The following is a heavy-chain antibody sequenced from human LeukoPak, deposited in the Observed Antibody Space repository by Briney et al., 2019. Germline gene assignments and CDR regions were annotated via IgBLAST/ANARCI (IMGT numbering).Heavy chain of an antibody. CDR3: ARGGWFGELRYYYYYYMDV. J-gene: IGHJ6*03. Sequence: GGSLRLSCAASGFTVSSNYMSWVRQAPGKGLEWVSVIYSGGSTYYADSVKGRFTISRDNSKNTLYLQMNSLRAEDTAEYYCARGGWFGELRYYYYYYMDVWGKGTTVTISS. CDR2: IYSGGST. V-gene: IGHV3-53*01. CDR1: GFTVSSNY. D-gene: IGHD3-10*01.